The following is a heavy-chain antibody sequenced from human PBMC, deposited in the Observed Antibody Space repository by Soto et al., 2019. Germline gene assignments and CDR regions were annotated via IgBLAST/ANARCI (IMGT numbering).Heavy chain of an antibody. Sequence: RASVKISCKASGYTFTSYGISWVRQAPGQGLEWMGWISAYNGNTNYAQKPQGGVTMTTDTSTSTAYMELRSLRSDDTAVYYCARGDYYGSGSYYLGPFDPWGQGTLVTVSS. CDR2: ISAYNGNT. CDR1: GYTFTSYG. D-gene: IGHD3-10*01. V-gene: IGHV1-18*01. CDR3: ARGDYYGSGSYYLGPFDP. J-gene: IGHJ5*02.